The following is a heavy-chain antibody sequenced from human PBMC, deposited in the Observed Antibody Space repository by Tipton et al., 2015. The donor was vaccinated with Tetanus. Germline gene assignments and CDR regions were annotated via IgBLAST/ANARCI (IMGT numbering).Heavy chain of an antibody. J-gene: IGHJ4*02. Sequence: QLVQSGGGLVQPGGSLRLSCAASGFTFNTYNMNWVRQAPGKGLEWVSYISTSSTTIFYADSVRGRFTISRDNAKNSLYLQMNSLRDEDTAVYYCARDFSYYFDSKSGFDYWGQGTLVTVSS. V-gene: IGHV3-48*02. CDR2: ISTSSTTI. D-gene: IGHD3-22*01. CDR3: ARDFSYYFDSKSGFDY. CDR1: GFTFNTYN.